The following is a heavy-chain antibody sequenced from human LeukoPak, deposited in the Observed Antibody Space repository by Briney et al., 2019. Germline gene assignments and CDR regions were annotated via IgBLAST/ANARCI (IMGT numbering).Heavy chain of an antibody. Sequence: GGSLRLSCAASGFTFSSYAMSWVRQAPGKGLEWVSAISGSGGSTYYADSVKGRFTISRDNSKNTLHLQMNSLRAEDTAVYYCAKDGGGYSGYDYNYWGQGTLVTVSS. CDR3: AKDGGGYSGYDYNY. V-gene: IGHV3-23*01. CDR2: ISGSGGST. J-gene: IGHJ4*02. D-gene: IGHD5-12*01. CDR1: GFTFSSYA.